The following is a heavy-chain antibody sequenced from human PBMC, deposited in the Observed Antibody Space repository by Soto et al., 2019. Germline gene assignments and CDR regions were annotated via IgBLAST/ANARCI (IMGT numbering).Heavy chain of an antibody. CDR2: ISSSSTYI. CDR3: VREDTYGLDYFDY. J-gene: IGHJ4*02. V-gene: IGHV3-21*01. CDR1: GFTFTTYN. Sequence: EVQLVESGGGLVKPGGSLRLSCAASGFTFTTYNMNWVRQAPGKGLEWVSSISSSSTYIYYSDSVRGRFVISRDNAKNSLYLQMNTLRAEDTAVYYCVREDTYGLDYFDYWGQGTLVTVSS. D-gene: IGHD5-18*01.